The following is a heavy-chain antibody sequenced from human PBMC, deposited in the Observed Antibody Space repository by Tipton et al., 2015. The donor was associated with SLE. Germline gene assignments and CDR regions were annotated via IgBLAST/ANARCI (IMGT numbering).Heavy chain of an antibody. CDR2: IYTSGST. D-gene: IGHD1-1*01. J-gene: IGHJ6*03. Sequence: LRLSCTVSGGSISSGSYYWSWIRQPAGKGLEWIGRIYTSGSTNYNPSLKSRVTISVDTSKNQFSLKLSSVTAADTAVYYCARDGPSRTNYMGVWGKGTTVTVSS. CDR3: ARDGPSRTNYMGV. CDR1: GGSISSGSYY. V-gene: IGHV4-61*02.